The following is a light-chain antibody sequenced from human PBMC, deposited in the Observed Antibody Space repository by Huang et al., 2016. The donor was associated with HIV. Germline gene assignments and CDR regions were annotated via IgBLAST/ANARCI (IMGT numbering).Light chain of an antibody. V-gene: IGKV3-11*01. CDR2: DAS. CDR1: QGLANY. J-gene: IGKJ4*01. Sequence: EIVLTQSPATLSLSPGERATLSCRASQGLANYLPWYQQKPGQAPSLLIYDASNRATGIPARFSGSGSRTDFTLTISSLEPEDFAVYYCQQRGNWQLTFGGGTKVEIK. CDR3: QQRGNWQLT.